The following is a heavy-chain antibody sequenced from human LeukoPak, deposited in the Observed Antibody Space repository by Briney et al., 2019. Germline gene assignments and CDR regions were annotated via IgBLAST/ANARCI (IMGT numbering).Heavy chain of an antibody. CDR2: IKQDGSEK. CDR3: ARDKIVGATNSDY. J-gene: IGHJ4*02. Sequence: PGGSLRLSCAASGFTFSSYWMSWVRQAPGKGLEWVANIKQDGSEKYYVDSVKGRFTISRDNAKNSLYLQMNSLRAEDTAVYYCARDKIVGATNSDYWGQGTLVTVSS. CDR1: GFTFSSYW. D-gene: IGHD1-26*01. V-gene: IGHV3-7*01.